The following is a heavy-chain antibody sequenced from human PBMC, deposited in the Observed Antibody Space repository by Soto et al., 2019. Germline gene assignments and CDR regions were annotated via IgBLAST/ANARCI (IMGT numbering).Heavy chain of an antibody. CDR3: ARHYHDSSAVMVEFDP. V-gene: IGHV4-59*01. J-gene: IGHJ5*02. CDR1: GASISSYY. D-gene: IGHD3-22*01. Sequence: SETLSLTCAISGASISSYYWSWIRQPPGKGLEWIGYIYYSGSTNYNPALKSGVTISVDTSKNQFSLKLSSVTAADAAVYYCARHYHDSSAVMVEFDPWGQGTLVTVSS. CDR2: IYYSGST.